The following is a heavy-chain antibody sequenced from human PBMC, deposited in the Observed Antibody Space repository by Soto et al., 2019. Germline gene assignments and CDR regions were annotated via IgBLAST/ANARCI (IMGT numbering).Heavy chain of an antibody. V-gene: IGHV4-61*01. J-gene: IGHJ5*02. D-gene: IGHD3-22*01. Sequence: PSETLSLTCTVSGGSVSSGSYYWSWIRQPPGKGLEWIGYIYYSGSTNYNPSLKSRVTISVDTSKNQFSLKLSSVIAADTAVYYCALSAKWLDDWFDPWGQGTLVTVSS. CDR1: GGSVSSGSYY. CDR3: ALSAKWLDDWFDP. CDR2: IYYSGST.